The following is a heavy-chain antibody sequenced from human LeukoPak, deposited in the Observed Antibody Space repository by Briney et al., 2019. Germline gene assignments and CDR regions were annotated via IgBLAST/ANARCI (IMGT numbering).Heavy chain of an antibody. J-gene: IGHJ5*02. CDR1: GYTFTGYY. D-gene: IGHD3-16*01. CDR3: ARGGGDSLLQNWFDP. V-gene: IGHV1-2*02. Sequence: GASVKVSCKASGYTFTGYYVHWVRQAPGQGLERMGWINPNSGGTNYAQKFQGRVTMTRDTSISTAYMELSRLRSDDTAVYYCARGGGDSLLQNWFDPWGQGTLVTVSS. CDR2: INPNSGGT.